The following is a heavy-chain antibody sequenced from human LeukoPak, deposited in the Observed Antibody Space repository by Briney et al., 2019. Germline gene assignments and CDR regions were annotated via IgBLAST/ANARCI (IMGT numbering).Heavy chain of an antibody. Sequence: KPSETLSLTCTVSGGSISRYYWSWIRQPPGKGLEWIGYIYNSESTNYNPSLKSRVTISGDTSRNQVSLKLRSVTAADTAVYYCAKIRERTGTTFDSWGQGTLVTVSS. D-gene: IGHD1-1*01. J-gene: IGHJ4*02. CDR1: GGSISRYY. V-gene: IGHV4-59*08. CDR3: AKIRERTGTTFDS. CDR2: IYNSEST.